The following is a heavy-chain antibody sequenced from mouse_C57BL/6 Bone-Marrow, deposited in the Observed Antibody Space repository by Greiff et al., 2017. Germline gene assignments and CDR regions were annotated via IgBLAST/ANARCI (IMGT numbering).Heavy chain of an antibody. CDR3: AREEGYYGPWFAY. D-gene: IGHD1-1*01. V-gene: IGHV1-26*01. CDR1: GYTFTDYY. Sequence: EVQLQQSGPELVKPGASVKISCKASGYTFTDYYMNWVKQSHGKSLEWIGDSNPNNGGTSYNQKFKGKATLTVDKSSSTAYMELRSLTSEDSAVYYCAREEGYYGPWFAYWGQGTLVTVSA. CDR2: SNPNNGGT. J-gene: IGHJ3*01.